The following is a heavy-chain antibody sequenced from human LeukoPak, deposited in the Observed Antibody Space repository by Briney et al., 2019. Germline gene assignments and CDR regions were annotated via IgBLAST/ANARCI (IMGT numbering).Heavy chain of an antibody. Sequence: GGSLRLSCAASGFTFNNYAMSWVRQAPGKGLEWVSGIIVSGDMTYYADSVKGRFTISRANSKNTLYLQMHSLRTEDTAVYYCAKGGTALGYHFDYWGQGSLVTVSS. V-gene: IGHV3-23*01. CDR1: GFTFNNYA. CDR3: AKGGTALGYHFDY. J-gene: IGHJ4*02. D-gene: IGHD1-1*01. CDR2: IIVSGDMT.